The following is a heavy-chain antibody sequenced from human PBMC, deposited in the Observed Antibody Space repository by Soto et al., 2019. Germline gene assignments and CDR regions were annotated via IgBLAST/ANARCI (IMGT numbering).Heavy chain of an antibody. CDR1: GFIFTTNS. V-gene: IGHV3-21*01. J-gene: IGHJ4*02. Sequence: EVRLVASGGGLVKPGGSLRLSCEAPGFIFTTNSMNWVRQVPGKGLQWLSSISSSGTFKSYGDSVKGRFTISRDNAKNSLFLQMNTLSGEETGLYYCARDPPHGGTSSWDADSWGPGTLVTVSS. D-gene: IGHD2-15*01. CDR3: ARDPPHGGTSSWDADS. CDR2: ISSSGTFK.